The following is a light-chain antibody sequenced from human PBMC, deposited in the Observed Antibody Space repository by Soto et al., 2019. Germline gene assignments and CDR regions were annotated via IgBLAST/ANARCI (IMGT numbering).Light chain of an antibody. CDR2: KVS. J-gene: IGLJ3*02. Sequence: QSVLTQPASVSESPGQSITISCIGTSSDVGAYDHVSWYQQHPGKAPKVIISKVSSRPSGVSTRFSGSKSGNTASLTISGLQTEDEAYYYCSSYTSSTTWVFGGGTKVTVL. CDR3: SSYTSSTTWV. V-gene: IGLV2-14*01. CDR1: SSDVGAYDH.